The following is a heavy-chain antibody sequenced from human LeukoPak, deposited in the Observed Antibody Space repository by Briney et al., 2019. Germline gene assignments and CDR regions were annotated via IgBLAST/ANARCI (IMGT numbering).Heavy chain of an antibody. Sequence: SETLSLTCAVYGGSFSDYWWTWIRQSPGKGLEWIGEVNHSGRTNYNPSLKSRVTISVDTSKNQFSLKLSSVTAADTAVYYCARANYDRILDWGQGTLVTVSS. CDR3: ARANYDRILD. J-gene: IGHJ4*02. CDR1: GGSFSDYW. V-gene: IGHV4-34*01. CDR2: VNHSGRT. D-gene: IGHD3-22*01.